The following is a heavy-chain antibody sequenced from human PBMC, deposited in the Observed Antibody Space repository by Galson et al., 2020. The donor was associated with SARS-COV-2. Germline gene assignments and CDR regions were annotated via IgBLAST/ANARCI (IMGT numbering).Heavy chain of an antibody. CDR1: GDSVSNGYY. CDR2: VHHDGKT. J-gene: IGHJ4*02. D-gene: IGHD1-26*01. Sequence: SETLSLTCSVSGDSVSNGYYWGWLRQPPGRGLEWIGSVHHDGKTYYNTSLESRVVISMDTPNNQFSLRMHSVTAADTAVYFCARAYSGPITYWGQGSQVTVSS. V-gene: IGHV4-38-2*02. CDR3: ARAYSGPITY.